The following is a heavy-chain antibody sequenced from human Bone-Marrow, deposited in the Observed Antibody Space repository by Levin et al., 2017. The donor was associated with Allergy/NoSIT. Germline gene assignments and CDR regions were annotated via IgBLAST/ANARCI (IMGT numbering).Heavy chain of an antibody. D-gene: IGHD5-12*01. CDR3: ARDISGYDALDY. CDR1: GFIFSNFN. Sequence: PGGSLRLSCAASGFIFSNFNMNWVRQAPGKGLEWVSAISGTSNFIYYADSLKGRFTISRDNGKNSVYLEMNSLRADDTAVYYCARDISGYDALDYWGQGTLVTVSS. CDR2: ISGTSNFI. J-gene: IGHJ4*02. V-gene: IGHV3-21*01.